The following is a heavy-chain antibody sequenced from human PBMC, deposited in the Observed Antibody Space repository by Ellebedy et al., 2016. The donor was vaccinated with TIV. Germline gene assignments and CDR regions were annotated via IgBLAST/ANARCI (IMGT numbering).Heavy chain of an antibody. CDR3: ARQERNGLGNFDRDGMDV. CDR2: IYPGDSDT. J-gene: IGHJ6*02. CDR1: GYSFTNYW. Sequence: GESLKISCKGSGYSFTNYWIVWVRQMTGQGLEWMGIIYPGDSDTRYSPSFQGQVTVSADKSTNTAYLQWSSLKASDTAMYYWARQERNGLGNFDRDGMDVWGQGTTVTVSS. V-gene: IGHV5-51*01. D-gene: IGHD3-9*01.